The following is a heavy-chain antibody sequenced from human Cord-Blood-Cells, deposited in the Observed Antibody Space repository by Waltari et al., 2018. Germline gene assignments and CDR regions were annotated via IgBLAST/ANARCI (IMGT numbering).Heavy chain of an antibody. V-gene: IGHV1-24*01. Sequence: QLPLVQSGAEVKKPGASVQVSCKVSGHTLTELSITWVRKALGNGLEWMGGFDPEDGETIYAQKFQGRVTMTEDTSTDTAYMELSSLRSEDTAVYYCATKNDYYYGSGSYYIFDYWGQGTLVTVSS. J-gene: IGHJ4*02. CDR3: ATKNDYYYGSGSYYIFDY. CDR2: FDPEDGET. CDR1: GHTLTELS. D-gene: IGHD3-10*01.